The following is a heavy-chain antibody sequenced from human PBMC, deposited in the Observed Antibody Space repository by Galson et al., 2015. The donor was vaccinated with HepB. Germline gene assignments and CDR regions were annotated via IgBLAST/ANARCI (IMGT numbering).Heavy chain of an antibody. J-gene: IGHJ4*02. CDR2: ISYDGSNK. V-gene: IGHV3-30*04. CDR1: GYAFSTYP. Sequence: SLRLSCAASGYAFSTYPMHWVRQAPGKGLEWVAFISYDGSNKYYADTVKGRVTISTDNYKNTMYLQMNSLRAEDTAMYYCARSGYFAGLLPFDYWGQGTLVTVSS. CDR3: ARSGYFAGLLPFDY. D-gene: IGHD3-9*01.